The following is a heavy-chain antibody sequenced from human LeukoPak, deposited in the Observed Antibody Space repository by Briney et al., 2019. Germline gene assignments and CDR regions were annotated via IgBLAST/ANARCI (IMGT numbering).Heavy chain of an antibody. V-gene: IGHV3-7*05. CDR1: GXTLSEYW. Sequence: GGSLRLSCAASGXTLSEYWMTWVRQAPGKGLEWVANIKHDGTENYYVASLKGRFTISRDKAKNSLFLQINTLRAEDTAVYYCTRFITVVTSGAFDIWGQGTMVTVSS. D-gene: IGHD4-23*01. J-gene: IGHJ3*02. CDR2: IKHDGTEN. CDR3: TRFITVVTSGAFDI.